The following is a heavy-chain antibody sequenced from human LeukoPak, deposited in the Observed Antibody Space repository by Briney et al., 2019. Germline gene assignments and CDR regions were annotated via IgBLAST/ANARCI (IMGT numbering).Heavy chain of an antibody. J-gene: IGHJ4*02. CDR3: ARGSYLLHGLDY. V-gene: IGHV4-59*01. D-gene: IGHD1-26*01. CDR2: IYYSGST. CDR1: GGSISSYY. Sequence: SETLSLTCTVSGGSISSYYWSWIRQPPGKGLDWIGYIYYSGSTNYNPSLKSRVTISVDTSKNQFSLKLSSVTAADTAVYYCARGSYLLHGLDYWGQGTLVTVSS.